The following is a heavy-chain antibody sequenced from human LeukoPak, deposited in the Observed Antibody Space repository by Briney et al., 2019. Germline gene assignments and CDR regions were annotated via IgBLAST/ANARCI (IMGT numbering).Heavy chain of an antibody. J-gene: IGHJ3*02. Sequence: AGGSLRLSCAASGFTVSSNYISWVRQAPGKGLEWVSVIYSGGGTYYADSVKGRFTMSRDKTKNTLYLQMNSLRAEDTAVYYCARDRMGIVGASAAFDIWGQGTMVTVSS. V-gene: IGHV3-53*01. CDR3: ARDRMGIVGASAAFDI. CDR1: GFTVSSNY. D-gene: IGHD1-26*01. CDR2: IYSGGGT.